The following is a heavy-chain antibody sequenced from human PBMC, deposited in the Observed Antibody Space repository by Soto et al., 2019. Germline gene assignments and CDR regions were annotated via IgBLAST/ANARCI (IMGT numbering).Heavy chain of an antibody. J-gene: IGHJ4*02. D-gene: IGHD3-16*01. CDR2: IANDVSDQ. CDR3: ARSLGGSSYYVADY. V-gene: IGHV3-30*03. Sequence: QVQLVESGGGVVQPGKSLRLSCAASGFTFSNYGMQWVRQAPGKGLEWVAIIANDVSDQSYAESVKGRLTISRDNSRNTLYLEVNSLRVDDTAVYYCARSLGGSSYYVADYWGQGSLVTVSS. CDR1: GFTFSNYG.